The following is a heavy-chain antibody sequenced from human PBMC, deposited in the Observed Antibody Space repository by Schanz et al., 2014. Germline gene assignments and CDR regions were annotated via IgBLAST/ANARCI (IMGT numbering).Heavy chain of an antibody. V-gene: IGHV4-34*01. CDR3: ARAARRTRVVPLYFDY. CDR1: GGSFSGYY. CDR2: INHGGST. D-gene: IGHD2-2*01. Sequence: QVQLQQWGAGLLKPSETLSLTCAVYGGSFSGYYWSWIRQPPGKGLEWIAEINHGGSTNYNPSLKGRGTISVHPSKNQLSLKLRSVTAADTAVYYCARAARRTRVVPLYFDYWGQGTLVTVSS. J-gene: IGHJ4*02.